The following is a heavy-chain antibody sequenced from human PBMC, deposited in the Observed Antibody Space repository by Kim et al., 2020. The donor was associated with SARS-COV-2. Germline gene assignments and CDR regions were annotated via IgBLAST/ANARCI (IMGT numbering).Heavy chain of an antibody. D-gene: IGHD3-3*01. CDR3: AREYRVVGVVIINYYYYYMDV. V-gene: IGHV3-30*07. Sequence: RFTISRDNSKNTLYLQMNSLRAEDTAVYYCAREYRVVGVVIINYYYYYMDVWGKGTTVTVSS. J-gene: IGHJ6*03.